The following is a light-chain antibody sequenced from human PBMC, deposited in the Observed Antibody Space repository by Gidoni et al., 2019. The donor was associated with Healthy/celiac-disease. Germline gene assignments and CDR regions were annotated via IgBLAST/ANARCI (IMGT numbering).Light chain of an antibody. CDR3: QQSYSTPRT. J-gene: IGKJ4*01. CDR1: QSIISY. V-gene: IGKV1-39*01. CDR2: AAS. Sequence: DIQMTQSPSSLSASVGDRVTITYRASQSIISYLNWYQQKPGKAPKLLIYAASSLQSVVPSRFSCSGSWTDFTLTISRLQTEDFATYYCQQSYSTPRTCGGGTKVEIK.